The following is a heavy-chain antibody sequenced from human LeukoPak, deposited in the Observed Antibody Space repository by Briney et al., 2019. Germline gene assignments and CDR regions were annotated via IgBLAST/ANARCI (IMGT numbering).Heavy chain of an antibody. Sequence: GGSLRLSCAASGFTFSSYAMHWVRQAPGKGLVWVSRINSDGSSTNYADSVKGRFTISRDNAKNTLYLQMNSLRAEDTAVYYCAREASVRGYSGYDSYYYYYMDVWGKGTTVTISS. D-gene: IGHD5-12*01. CDR1: GFTFSSYA. CDR3: AREASVRGYSGYDSYYYYYMDV. J-gene: IGHJ6*03. V-gene: IGHV3-74*01. CDR2: INSDGSST.